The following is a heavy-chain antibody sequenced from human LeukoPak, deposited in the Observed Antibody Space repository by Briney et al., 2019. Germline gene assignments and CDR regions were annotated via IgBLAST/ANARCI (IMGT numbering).Heavy chain of an antibody. V-gene: IGHV3-23*01. Sequence: GASLRLSCAASGFTFSSYAMSWVRQAPGKGLEWVSAISGSGGRTYYADSVKGRFTISRDNSKNTLYLQMNSLRAEDTAVYYCAKRGDYDYVWGSYPWGAFDIWGKGTTVTVSS. CDR3: AKRGDYDYVWGSYPWGAFDI. D-gene: IGHD3-16*02. CDR2: ISGSGGRT. J-gene: IGHJ6*04. CDR1: GFTFSSYA.